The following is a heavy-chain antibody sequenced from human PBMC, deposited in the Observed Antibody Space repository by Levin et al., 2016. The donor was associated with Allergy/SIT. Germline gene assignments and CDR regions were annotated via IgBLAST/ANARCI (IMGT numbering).Heavy chain of an antibody. CDR2: IIPIFGTA. V-gene: IGHV1-69*13. D-gene: IGHD2-2*01. CDR3: ARLGGYCSSTSCYRGPRTYYFDY. CDR1: GGTFSSYA. J-gene: IGHJ4*02. Sequence: SVKVSCKASGGTFSSYAISWVRQAPGQGLEWMGGIIPIFGTANYAQKFQGRVTITADESTSTAYMELSSLRSEDTAVYYCARLGGYCSSTSCYRGPRTYYFDYWGQGTLVTVSS.